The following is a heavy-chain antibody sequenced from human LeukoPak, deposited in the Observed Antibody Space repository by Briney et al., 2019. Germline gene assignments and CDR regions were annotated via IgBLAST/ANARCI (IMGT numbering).Heavy chain of an antibody. V-gene: IGHV4-61*05. D-gene: IGHD6-13*01. CDR1: GGSISSSSYY. Sequence: PSETLSLTCTVSGGSISSSSYYWGWIRQPPGKGLEWIGYIYYSGSTNYNPSLKSRVTISVDTSKNQFSLKLSSVTAADTAVYYCARAGSSWEFDYWGQGTLVTVSS. CDR3: ARAGSSWEFDY. CDR2: IYYSGST. J-gene: IGHJ4*02.